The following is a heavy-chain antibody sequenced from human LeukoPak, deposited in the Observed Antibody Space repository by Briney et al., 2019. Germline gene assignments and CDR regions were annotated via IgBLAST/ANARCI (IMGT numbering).Heavy chain of an antibody. Sequence: SETLSLTCAVYGGSFSGYYWSWIRQPPGKGLERIGEINHNGSTNYNPSLKSRVTISVDTSKNQFSLKLSSVTAADTAVYYYARHRRGYSYGYYYYYMDVWGKGTTVTISS. V-gene: IGHV4-34*01. D-gene: IGHD5-18*01. CDR1: GGSFSGYY. CDR3: ARHRRGYSYGYYYYYMDV. CDR2: INHNGST. J-gene: IGHJ6*03.